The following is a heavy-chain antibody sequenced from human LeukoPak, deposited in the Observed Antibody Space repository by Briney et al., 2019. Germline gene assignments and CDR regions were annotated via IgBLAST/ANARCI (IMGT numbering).Heavy chain of an antibody. J-gene: IGHJ3*02. CDR3: ARQDHYAFDI. Sequence: GSLRLSCAASGFTFSSYWMSWVRQAPGKGLEWIGYIYYSGSTNYNPSLKSRVTISVDTSKNQFSLKLSSVTAADTAVYYCARQDHYAFDIWGQGTMVTVSS. CDR1: GFTFSSYW. D-gene: IGHD1-14*01. CDR2: IYYSGST. V-gene: IGHV4-59*08.